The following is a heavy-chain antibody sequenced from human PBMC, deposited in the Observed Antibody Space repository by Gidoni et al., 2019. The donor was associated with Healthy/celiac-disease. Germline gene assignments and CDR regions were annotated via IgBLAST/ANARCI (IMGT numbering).Heavy chain of an antibody. V-gene: IGHV3-9*01. CDR3: AKDINLGYGDSTGYSAFDI. Sequence: EVQLVESGGGLVQPGRSLRLSCAASGFTFDDYAMPWVRQAPGKGLEWVSGISWNSGSIGYADSVKGRFTISRDNAKNSLYLQMNSLRAEDTALYYCAKDINLGYGDSTGYSAFDIWGQGTMVTVSS. J-gene: IGHJ3*02. CDR1: GFTFDDYA. CDR2: ISWNSGSI. D-gene: IGHD4-17*01.